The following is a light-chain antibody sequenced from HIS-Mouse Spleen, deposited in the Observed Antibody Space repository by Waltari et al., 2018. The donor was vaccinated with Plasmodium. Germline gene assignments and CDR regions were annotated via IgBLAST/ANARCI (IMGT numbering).Light chain of an antibody. J-gene: IGLJ2*01. CDR3: NSRDSSSNHVV. CDR1: SLRSYY. CDR2: GKN. V-gene: IGLV3-19*01. Sequence: SSELTQDPAVSVALGRTVRITCQGDSLRSYYASWYQQKPGQAPVLVIYGKNNRPSGIPDRFSGSSSGNTASLTITGAQAEDEADYYCNSRDSSSNHVVFGGGTKLTVL.